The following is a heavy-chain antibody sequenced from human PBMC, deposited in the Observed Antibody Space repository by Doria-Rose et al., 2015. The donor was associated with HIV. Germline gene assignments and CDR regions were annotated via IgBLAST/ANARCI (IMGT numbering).Heavy chain of an antibody. D-gene: IGHD3-3*01. Sequence: VQLVQSGGGLVQPGRSLRLSCVGSGFSFESYAMHWVRLAPGKGLEWVAGISWDSGANGNADSVEGRFTISRDNATKSVYLEMRSLRPEDTAFYYCAKAPIIGPKYYFYMDVWGKGTSVTVSS. CDR1: GFSFESYA. CDR2: ISWDSGAN. V-gene: IGHV3-9*01. CDR3: AKAPIIGPKYYFYMDV. J-gene: IGHJ6*03.